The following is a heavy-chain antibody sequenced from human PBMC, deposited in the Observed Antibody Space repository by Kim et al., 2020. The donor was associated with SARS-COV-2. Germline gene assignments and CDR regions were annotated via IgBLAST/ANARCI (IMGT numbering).Heavy chain of an antibody. CDR2: ISAYNGNT. V-gene: IGHV1-18*01. Sequence: ASVKVSCKASGYTFTSYGISWVRQAPGQGLEWMGWISAYNGNTNYAQKLQGRVTMTTDTSTSTAYMELRSLRSDDTAVYYCARGAYNWNDGEGLFDPWGQGTLVTVSS. CDR1: GYTFTSYG. D-gene: IGHD1-20*01. J-gene: IGHJ5*02. CDR3: ARGAYNWNDGEGLFDP.